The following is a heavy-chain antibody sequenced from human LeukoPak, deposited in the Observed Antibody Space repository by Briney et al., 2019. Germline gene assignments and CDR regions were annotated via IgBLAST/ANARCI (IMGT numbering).Heavy chain of an antibody. Sequence: GASVKVSCKASGYTFTSYGISWVRQAPGQGLEWMGWISAYNGNTNYAQKLQGRVTMTTDTSTSTAYMELRSLRSDDTAVYYCARETPIAARRPGGYRWFDPWGQGTLVTVSS. CDR3: ARETPIAARRPGGYRWFDP. CDR1: GYTFTSYG. D-gene: IGHD6-6*01. J-gene: IGHJ5*02. CDR2: ISAYNGNT. V-gene: IGHV1-18*01.